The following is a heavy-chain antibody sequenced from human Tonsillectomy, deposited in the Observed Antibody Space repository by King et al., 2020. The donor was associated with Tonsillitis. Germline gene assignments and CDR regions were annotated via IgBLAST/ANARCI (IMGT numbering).Heavy chain of an antibody. V-gene: IGHV3-23*04. CDR3: AKRTNGVVTANCFDP. CDR1: GFTFSSYA. CDR2: ITASGGST. D-gene: IGHD2-21*02. J-gene: IGHJ5*02. Sequence: EVQLVESGGGLVQPGKSLRLSCATSGFTFSSYAMTWVRQAPGKGLEWVSTITASGGSTYYADSVKGRFTISRDNSKNTLYLQMNSLRAEDTAVYYCAKRTNGVVTANCFDPCGQGTLVTVSS.